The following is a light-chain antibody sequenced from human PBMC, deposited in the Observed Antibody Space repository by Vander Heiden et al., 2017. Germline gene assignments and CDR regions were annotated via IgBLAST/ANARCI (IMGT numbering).Light chain of an antibody. CDR3: QQSYRSPIT. Sequence: IQMTLSPSSLSASVGDRVTLTCRASQSISTYLNWYLQKPGKAPKLLIYTASSLQSGVPSRFSGSGSGTDFTLTINSLQPEDFATYYCQQSYRSPITFGQGTRLEIK. CDR1: QSISTY. CDR2: TAS. V-gene: IGKV1-39*01. J-gene: IGKJ5*01.